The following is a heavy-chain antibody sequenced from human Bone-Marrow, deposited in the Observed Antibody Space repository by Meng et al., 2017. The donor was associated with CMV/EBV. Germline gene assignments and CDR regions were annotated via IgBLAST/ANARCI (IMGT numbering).Heavy chain of an antibody. CDR2: INHSGST. Sequence: SETLSLTCTVYGGSFNAYYYNWFRQAPGKGLEWIGEINHSGSTKYNPSLKSRVTISVDKSKNQFSLRLTSVTAADTAVYYCARMNTFAPDAFDIWGQGTMVTVSS. CDR1: GGSFNAYY. V-gene: IGHV4-34*01. CDR3: ARMNTFAPDAFDI. J-gene: IGHJ3*02. D-gene: IGHD1/OR15-1a*01.